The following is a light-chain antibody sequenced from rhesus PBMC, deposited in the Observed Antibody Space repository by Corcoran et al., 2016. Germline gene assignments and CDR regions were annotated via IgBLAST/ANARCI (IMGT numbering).Light chain of an antibody. J-gene: IGKJ2*01. Sequence: DIQMTQSPSSLSASVGDTVTITCRASQSISSWLDWYQQKPGKAPRLLMYKASTLQSGVPSRFSGSGSGTDFTLTISSLQPEDFATYYCLLYSSRPPSSFGQGTKVEIK. V-gene: IGKV1-22*01. CDR3: LLYSSRPPSS. CDR1: QSISSW. CDR2: KAS.